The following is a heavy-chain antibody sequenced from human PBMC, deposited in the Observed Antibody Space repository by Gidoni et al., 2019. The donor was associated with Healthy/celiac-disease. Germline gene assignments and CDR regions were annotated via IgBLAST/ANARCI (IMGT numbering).Heavy chain of an antibody. Sequence: QVQLVESGGGVVQPGRSLRLSCAASGFTFSSYGIHWVRPAPGKGLEWVAVISYDGSNKYYADSVKGRFTISRDNSKNTLYLQMNSLRAEDTAVYYCAKGAMTTVVTPTDHLWYFDLWGRGTLVTVSS. D-gene: IGHD4-17*01. CDR3: AKGAMTTVVTPTDHLWYFDL. J-gene: IGHJ2*01. V-gene: IGHV3-30*18. CDR2: ISYDGSNK. CDR1: GFTFSSYG.